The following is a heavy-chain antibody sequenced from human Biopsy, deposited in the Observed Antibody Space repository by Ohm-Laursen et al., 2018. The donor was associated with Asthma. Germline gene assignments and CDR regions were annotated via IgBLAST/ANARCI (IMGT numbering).Heavy chain of an antibody. D-gene: IGHD5/OR15-5a*01. CDR2: ISGDAQRT. V-gene: IGHV3-23*01. J-gene: IGHJ4*02. CDR3: AKDWKSLYVQYFFEY. CDR1: GFTFSSYA. Sequence: SLRLSCSASGFTFSSYALSWVRQAPGKGLEWVSGISGDAQRTYYEDSVKGRFTISRDNSKNTIYLQLNSLRAEDTAVYYCAKDWKSLYVQYFFEYWGQGTLVIVSA.